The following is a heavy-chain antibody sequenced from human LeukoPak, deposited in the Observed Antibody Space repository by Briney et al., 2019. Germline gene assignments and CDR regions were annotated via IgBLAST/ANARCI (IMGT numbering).Heavy chain of an antibody. J-gene: IGHJ4*02. Sequence: SETLSLTCALYGGSFTYYYWTWIRQPPGKGLEWIGEINHSRITNYNPSLKSRVTISIDTSKSQFSLKLNSVTAADTAVYYCSRGLSDVYWGQGTLVTVSS. CDR1: GGSFTYYY. CDR2: INHSRIT. CDR3: SRGLSDVY. V-gene: IGHV4-34*01.